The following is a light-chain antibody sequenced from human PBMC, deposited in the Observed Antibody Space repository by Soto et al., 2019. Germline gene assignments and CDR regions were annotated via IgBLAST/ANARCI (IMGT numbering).Light chain of an antibody. CDR1: ESVSSNF. J-gene: IGKJ1*01. V-gene: IGKV3-20*01. CDR3: QQYNNWPL. CDR2: GAS. Sequence: EVVLTQSPGTLSLSPGERATLSCRASESVSSNFLAWYQQKPGPAPRLLIYGASNRATGIPDRFSGSGSETDFTLTISSLQSEDFAVYYCQQYNNWPLFGQGTKVDIK.